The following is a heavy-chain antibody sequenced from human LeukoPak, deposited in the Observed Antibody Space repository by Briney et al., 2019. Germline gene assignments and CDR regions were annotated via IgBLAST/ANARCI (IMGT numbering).Heavy chain of an antibody. D-gene: IGHD1-26*01. CDR2: SYYSGNT. Sequence: PSETLSLTCSVSGGSISSSGYYWGWIRQPPGKGLEWIGSSYYSGNTYYNPSLKSRVIIPVDTSKNQFSLKLSSVTAADTAVYYCARGGSYYYVDYWGQGTLVTVSS. V-gene: IGHV4-39*01. J-gene: IGHJ4*02. CDR3: ARGGSYYYVDY. CDR1: GGSISSSGYY.